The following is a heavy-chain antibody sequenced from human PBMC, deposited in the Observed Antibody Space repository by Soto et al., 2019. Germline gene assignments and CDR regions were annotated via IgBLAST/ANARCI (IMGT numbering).Heavy chain of an antibody. J-gene: IGHJ6*02. Sequence: ASVKVSCKASGYTFTRYAMHWVRQAPGQSLEWLGWINVGNGNTKYSQKFRGSVTITRDTSASTAYMELSSLTSEDTAVYYCAGRNSDYDGVYGMDVWGEGTTVAVS. CDR1: GYTFTRYA. V-gene: IGHV1-3*01. D-gene: IGHD5-12*01. CDR2: INVGNGNT. CDR3: AGRNSDYDGVYGMDV.